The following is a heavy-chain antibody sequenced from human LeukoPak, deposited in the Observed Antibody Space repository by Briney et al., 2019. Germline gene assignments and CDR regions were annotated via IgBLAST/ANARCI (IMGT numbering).Heavy chain of an antibody. V-gene: IGHV1-2*02. CDR1: GYTFTGYY. Sequence: ASVKVSCKASGYTFTGYYMHWVRQAPGQGLEWMGWINPNSGGTNYAQKFQGRVTMTRDTSISTAYMELSRLRSADTAVYYCARRYGDYDPSYYYYGMDVWGQGTTVTVSS. D-gene: IGHD4-17*01. CDR2: INPNSGGT. CDR3: ARRYGDYDPSYYYYGMDV. J-gene: IGHJ6*02.